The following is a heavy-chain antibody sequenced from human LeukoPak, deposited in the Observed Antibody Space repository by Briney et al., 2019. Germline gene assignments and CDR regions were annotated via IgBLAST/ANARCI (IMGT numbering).Heavy chain of an antibody. J-gene: IGHJ4*02. CDR1: GYTFTSYG. D-gene: IGHD5-24*01. Sequence: SVKVSXKASGYTFTSYGISWVRQAPGQGLEWMGGIIPIFGTANYAQKFQGRVTITTDESTSTAYMELSSLRSEDTAVYHCARGVEMATTTGFDYWGQGTLVTVSS. CDR2: IIPIFGTA. V-gene: IGHV1-69*05. CDR3: ARGVEMATTTGFDY.